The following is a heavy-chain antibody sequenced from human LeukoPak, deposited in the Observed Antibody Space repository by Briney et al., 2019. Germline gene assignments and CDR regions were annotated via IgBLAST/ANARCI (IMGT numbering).Heavy chain of an antibody. CDR1: GFTFSDYY. CDR2: ISSIGSTI. V-gene: IGHV3-11*04. Sequence: PGGSLRLSCAASGFTFSDYYMSWIRQAPGKGLEWVSYISSIGSTIYYADSVKGRFTISRDNAKNSLYLQMNSLRAEDTAVYYCARDPMTYCGGDCRYSVNMDVWGKGTTVTVSS. D-gene: IGHD2-21*01. CDR3: ARDPMTYCGGDCRYSVNMDV. J-gene: IGHJ6*03.